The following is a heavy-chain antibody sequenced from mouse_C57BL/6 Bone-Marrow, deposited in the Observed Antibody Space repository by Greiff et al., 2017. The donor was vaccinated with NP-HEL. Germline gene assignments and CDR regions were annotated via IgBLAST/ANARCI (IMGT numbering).Heavy chain of an antibody. CDR2: IYPGDGDT. CDR1: GYAFSSSW. Sequence: QVQLKQSGPELVKPGASVKISCKASGYAFSSSWMNWVKQRPGKGLEWIGRIYPGDGDTNYNGKFKGKATLTADKSSSTAYMQLSSLTSEDSAVYYWARKDGSSYGYFDVWGTGTTVTVSS. J-gene: IGHJ1*03. V-gene: IGHV1-82*01. D-gene: IGHD1-1*01. CDR3: ARKDGSSYGYFDV.